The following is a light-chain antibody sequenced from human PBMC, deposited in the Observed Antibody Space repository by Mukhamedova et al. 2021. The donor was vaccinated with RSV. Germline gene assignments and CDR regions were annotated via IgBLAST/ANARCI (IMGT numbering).Light chain of an antibody. CDR2: LEGTGSY. J-gene: IGLJ2*01. Sequence: YMGKLEGTGSYSKGSGVPDRFSGSKSGADHYLGISNLQSEDEADYYCETWDRNTHVFGGGTKLTVL. CDR3: ETWDRNTHV. V-gene: IGLV4-60*03.